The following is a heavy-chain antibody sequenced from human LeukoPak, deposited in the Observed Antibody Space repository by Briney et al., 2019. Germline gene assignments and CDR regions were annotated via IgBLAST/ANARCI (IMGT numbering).Heavy chain of an antibody. Sequence: SETLSLTCTVSGGSISSYYWSWIRQHPGKGLEWIGYIYYSGSTYYNPSLKSRVTISVDTSKNQFSLKLSSVTAADTAVYYCARLGYSYGYVDYWGQGTLVTVSS. CDR2: IYYSGST. V-gene: IGHV4-59*06. D-gene: IGHD5-18*01. J-gene: IGHJ4*02. CDR1: GGSISSYY. CDR3: ARLGYSYGYVDY.